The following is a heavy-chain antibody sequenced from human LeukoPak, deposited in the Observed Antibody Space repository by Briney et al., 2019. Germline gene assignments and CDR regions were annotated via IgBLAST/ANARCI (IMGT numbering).Heavy chain of an antibody. D-gene: IGHD4-17*01. CDR2: IYSGGST. Sequence: GGSLRLSCAASGFTVITNYMSWVRQAPGKGLEWVSVIYSGGSTYYADSVKGRFTISRDNSKNTLYLQMNSLRAEDTAMYYCARGANDYGDSYGMDVWGQGTTVTVSS. CDR1: GFTVITNY. J-gene: IGHJ6*02. CDR3: ARGANDYGDSYGMDV. V-gene: IGHV3-66*01.